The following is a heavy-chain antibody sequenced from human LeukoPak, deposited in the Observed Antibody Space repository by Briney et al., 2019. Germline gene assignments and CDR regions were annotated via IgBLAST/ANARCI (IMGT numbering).Heavy chain of an antibody. Sequence: PGGSLGLSCAASGFTFSSYAMHWVRQAPGKGLEWVSAISGSGGSTYYADSVKGRFTISRDNSKNTLYLQMNSLRAEDTAVYYCGGIKTVPDAFDIWGQGTMVTVSS. D-gene: IGHD6-13*01. J-gene: IGHJ3*02. CDR1: GFTFSSYA. V-gene: IGHV3-23*01. CDR3: GGIKTVPDAFDI. CDR2: ISGSGGST.